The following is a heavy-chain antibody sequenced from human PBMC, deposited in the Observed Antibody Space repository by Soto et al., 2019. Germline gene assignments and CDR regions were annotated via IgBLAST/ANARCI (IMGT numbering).Heavy chain of an antibody. CDR2: IKQDGSEK. D-gene: IGHD4-17*01. CDR3: ARDGDYGDYYYYYGMDV. J-gene: IGHJ6*02. Sequence: GGSLRLSCAASGFTFSSYWMSWVRQAPGKGLEWVANIKQDGSEKYYVDSVKGRFTISRDNAKNSLYLQMNSLRAEDTAVYYCARDGDYGDYYYYYGMDVWGQGTTVTVSS. CDR1: GFTFSSYW. V-gene: IGHV3-7*05.